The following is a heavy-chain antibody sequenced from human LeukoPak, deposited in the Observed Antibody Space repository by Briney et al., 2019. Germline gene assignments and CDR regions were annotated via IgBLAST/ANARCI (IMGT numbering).Heavy chain of an antibody. V-gene: IGHV3-7*01. D-gene: IGHD5-24*01. J-gene: IGHJ3*02. CDR2: INQDGSEK. CDR3: ARVMMATISDGFDI. CDR1: GFTFTSHW. Sequence: GESLRLSCAASGFTFTSHWMTWVRQAPGKGLEWVANINQDGSEKYYVDSVKGRFTISRDNAKNSLYLQMSSLRAEDTAVYYCARVMMATISDGFDIWGQGTMVTVSS.